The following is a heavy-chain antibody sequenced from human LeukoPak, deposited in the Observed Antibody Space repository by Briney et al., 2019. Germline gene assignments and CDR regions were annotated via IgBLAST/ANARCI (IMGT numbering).Heavy chain of an antibody. CDR3: ARHASQNDSTMIVVVISDRDAFDI. CDR1: GYSFTSYW. CDR2: IYPGDSDT. Sequence: GESLKISCKGSGYSFTSYWIGWVRQMPGKGLEWMGIIYPGDSDTRNSPSFQGQVTISADKSISTAYLQWSSLKASDTAMYYCARHASQNDSTMIVVVISDRDAFDIWGQGTMVTVSS. V-gene: IGHV5-51*01. D-gene: IGHD3-22*01. J-gene: IGHJ3*02.